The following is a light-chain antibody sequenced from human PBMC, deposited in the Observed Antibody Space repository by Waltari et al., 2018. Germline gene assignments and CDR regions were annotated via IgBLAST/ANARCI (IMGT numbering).Light chain of an antibody. CDR1: QDISND. J-gene: IGKJ2*01. V-gene: IGKV1-33*01. Sequence: IQMTQSPSSLSASVGDRVTITCQASQDISNDLNWYQQKPGKAPKLLIYDASNLEKGVPSRFSGSGSGTDFTFTISSLQPEDIATYYCQQYDNLPVTFGQGTKLEIK. CDR3: QQYDNLPVT. CDR2: DAS.